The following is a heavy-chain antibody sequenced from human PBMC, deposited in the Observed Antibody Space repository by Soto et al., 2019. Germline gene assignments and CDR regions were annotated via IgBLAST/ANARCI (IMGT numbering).Heavy chain of an antibody. J-gene: IGHJ4*02. Sequence: PGGSLRLSCAASGFTFSDYYMSWIRQAPGKGLEWVSYISSSGSTIYYADSVKGRFTISRDNAKNSLYLQMNSLRAEDTAVYYCARPATPYSSSWYSNCWGQGTLVTVSS. D-gene: IGHD6-13*01. V-gene: IGHV3-11*01. CDR1: GFTFSDYY. CDR2: ISSSGSTI. CDR3: ARPATPYSSSWYSNC.